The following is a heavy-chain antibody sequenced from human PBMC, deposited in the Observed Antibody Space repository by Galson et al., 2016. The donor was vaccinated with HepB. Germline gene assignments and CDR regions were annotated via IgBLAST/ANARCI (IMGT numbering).Heavy chain of an antibody. D-gene: IGHD4/OR15-4a*01. CDR3: ARGGRKGLWGYYFDF. Sequence: TLSLTCTVSGVSITGGGYYWSWIRQHPGKGLEWIGYIYHSGSTYYNSSLKSRVSISVDTSKNQFSLKLNSLTAADTAVYFCARGGRKGLWGYYFDFWGQGTLVTVSS. CDR1: GVSITGGGYY. CDR2: IYHSGST. J-gene: IGHJ4*02. V-gene: IGHV4-31*03.